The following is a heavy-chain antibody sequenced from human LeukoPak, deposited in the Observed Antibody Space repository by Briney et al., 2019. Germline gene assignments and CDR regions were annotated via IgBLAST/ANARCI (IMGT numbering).Heavy chain of an antibody. V-gene: IGHV4-34*01. CDR1: GGSFSGYY. CDR2: INHSGST. Sequence: SETLSLTCAVYGGSFSGYYWSWIRQPPGKGLEWIGEINHSGSTNYNPSLKSRVTISVDTSKNQFSLKLSSVTAADTAVYYCARAPLSGAPHYYYYYMDVWGKGTTVTVSS. CDR3: ARAPLSGAPHYYYYYMDV. D-gene: IGHD2/OR15-2a*01. J-gene: IGHJ6*03.